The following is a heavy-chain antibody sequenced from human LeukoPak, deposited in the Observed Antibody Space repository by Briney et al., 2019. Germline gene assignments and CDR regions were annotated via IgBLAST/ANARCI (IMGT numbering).Heavy chain of an antibody. V-gene: IGHV3-48*01. Sequence: GGSLRLSCAASGFTFSSYSMNWVRQAPGKGLEWVSYISSSSSTIYYADSVKGRFTISRDNAKNSLYLQMNSLRAEDTAVYYCARRYRFLEWLDHYYYMDVWGKGTTVTVSS. CDR1: GFTFSSYS. CDR2: ISSSSSTI. CDR3: ARRYRFLEWLDHYYYMDV. J-gene: IGHJ6*03. D-gene: IGHD3-3*01.